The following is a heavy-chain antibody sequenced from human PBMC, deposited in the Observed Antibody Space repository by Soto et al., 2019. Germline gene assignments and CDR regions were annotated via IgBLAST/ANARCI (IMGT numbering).Heavy chain of an antibody. D-gene: IGHD3-3*01. CDR2: MNPNSGNT. V-gene: IGHV1-8*01. Sequence: ASVKVSCKASGYTFTSYDINWVRQATGQGLEWMGWMNPNSGNTGHAQKFQGRVTMTRNTSISTAYMELSSLRSEDTAVYYCARSTIFGVVILSQWFDPWGQGTLVTVSS. CDR3: ARSTIFGVVILSQWFDP. CDR1: GYTFTSYD. J-gene: IGHJ5*02.